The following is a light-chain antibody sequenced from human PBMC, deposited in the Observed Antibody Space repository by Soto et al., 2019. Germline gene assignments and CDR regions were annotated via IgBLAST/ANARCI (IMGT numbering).Light chain of an antibody. V-gene: IGKV3-15*01. CDR1: QSVSSN. CDR2: GAS. J-gene: IGKJ1*01. Sequence: EIVMTQSPATLSVSPGERVTLSCRASQSVSSNLAWYQQEPGQAPRLLLYGASTRATGIPARFSGSGSGSEFTLTISSLQSEDFALYYCQQYDNWPWTFGQGTKVEIK. CDR3: QQYDNWPWT.